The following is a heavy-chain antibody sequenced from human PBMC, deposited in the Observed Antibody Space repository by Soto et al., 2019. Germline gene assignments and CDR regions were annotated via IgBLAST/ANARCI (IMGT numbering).Heavy chain of an antibody. J-gene: IGHJ4*02. V-gene: IGHV4-59*08. CDR1: GGSISSYY. CDR3: ARRRRFAVAGDYFHY. Sequence: SETLSLTCTVSGGSISSYYWSWIRQPPGKGLEWIGYIYYSGSTNYNPSLKSRVTISVDTSKNQFSLKLSSVTAADTAVYYCARRRRFAVAGDYFHYWGQGTLVTVSS. D-gene: IGHD6-19*01. CDR2: IYYSGST.